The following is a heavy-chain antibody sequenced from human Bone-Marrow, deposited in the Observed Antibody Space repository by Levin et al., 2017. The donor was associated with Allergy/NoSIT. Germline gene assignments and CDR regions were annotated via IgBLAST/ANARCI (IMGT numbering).Heavy chain of an antibody. CDR3: ARDPIVVVPAADYYYYGMDV. D-gene: IGHD2-2*01. CDR2: IYSGGST. Sequence: LSGGSLRLSCAASGFTVSSNYMSWVRQAPGKGLEWVSVIYSGGSTYYADSVKGRFTISRDNSKNTLYLQMNSLRAEDTAVYYCARDPIVVVPAADYYYYGMDVWGQGTTVTVSS. CDR1: GFTVSSNY. J-gene: IGHJ6*02. V-gene: IGHV3-66*01.